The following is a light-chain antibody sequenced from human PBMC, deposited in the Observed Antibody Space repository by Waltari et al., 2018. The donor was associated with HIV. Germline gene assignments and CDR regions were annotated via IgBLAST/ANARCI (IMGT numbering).Light chain of an antibody. V-gene: IGLV2-11*01. J-gene: IGLJ1*01. CDR1: SSDVGDSTY. CDR2: DVS. Sequence: QSALTQPRSVSGSPGQSVTISCTGTSSDVGDSTYVSWYRQNPGKVPKRLIYDVSKRPSWVPDRFSGSRSGNTASLTISGLQAEDEADYFCCSYAGNYSYVFGSGSRVTVL. CDR3: CSYAGNYSYV.